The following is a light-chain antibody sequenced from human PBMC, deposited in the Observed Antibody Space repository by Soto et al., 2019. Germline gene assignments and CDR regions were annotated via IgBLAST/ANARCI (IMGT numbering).Light chain of an antibody. CDR2: SNS. CDR3: QSYDSGLSGHVV. V-gene: IGLV1-40*01. Sequence: QPVLTQPPSVSGAPGQRVTISCTGSSSNIGAGYNVHWYQQLPGTAPKLLIYSNSNRPSGVPDRFSGSKSGTSASLAITGLQAEDEADYYCQSYDSGLSGHVVFGGGTKLTVL. J-gene: IGLJ2*01. CDR1: SSNIGAGYN.